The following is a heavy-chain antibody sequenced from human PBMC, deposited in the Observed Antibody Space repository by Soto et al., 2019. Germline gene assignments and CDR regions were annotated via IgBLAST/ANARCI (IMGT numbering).Heavy chain of an antibody. Sequence: SSGTLSPTSAASGVSFSGYYWRWIRQPPGKGLEWVGEINHSGSTNYNPAPKRGISIFLDTPTKHFPLILSSMTAAETPVTYCGRGVFIWSGDYTGLGLDNWGQGTLVTVSS. V-gene: IGHV4-34*01. D-gene: IGHD3-3*01. CDR2: INHSGST. CDR1: GVSFSGYY. CDR3: GRGVFIWSGDYTGLGLDN. J-gene: IGHJ4*02.